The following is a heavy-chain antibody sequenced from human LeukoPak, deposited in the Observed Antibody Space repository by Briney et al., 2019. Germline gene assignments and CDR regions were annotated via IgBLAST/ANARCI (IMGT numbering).Heavy chain of an antibody. J-gene: IGHJ4*02. V-gene: IGHV3-66*01. Sequence: PGGSLRLSCAASGFTFSNAWMNWVRQAPGKGLEWVSVIYSGGSTYYADSVKGRFTISRDNSKNTLYLQMNSLRAEDTAVYYCARDLPSLYWGQGTLVTVSS. CDR1: GFTFSNAW. CDR3: ARDLPSLY. CDR2: IYSGGST.